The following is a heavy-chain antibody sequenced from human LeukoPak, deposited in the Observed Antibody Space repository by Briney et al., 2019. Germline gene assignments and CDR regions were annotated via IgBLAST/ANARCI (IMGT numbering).Heavy chain of an antibody. Sequence: GGSLRLSCAGSGFIFSTYAITWVRQAPGKGLEWVSGISGSGDTTYYADSVKGRFTISRDNSKNTLYLQMSSLRAEDTAVYYCAKDASNYFWYFDLWGRGTLVTVSS. CDR1: GFIFSTYA. CDR2: ISGSGDTT. D-gene: IGHD1-1*01. CDR3: AKDASNYFWYFDL. V-gene: IGHV3-23*01. J-gene: IGHJ2*01.